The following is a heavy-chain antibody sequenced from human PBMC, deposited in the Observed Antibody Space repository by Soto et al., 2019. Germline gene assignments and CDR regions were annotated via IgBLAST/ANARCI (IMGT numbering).Heavy chain of an antibody. D-gene: IGHD3-10*01. V-gene: IGHV4-30-4*08. CDR1: DGSVSSGAYF. J-gene: IGHJ5*02. CDR2: VSHIGST. Sequence: PSETLSLTCTVSDGSVSSGAYFWTWIRQSPGKGLEWIGYVSHIGSTYYNPSLKSRAKVSLVTSKNQFSLKLTSVTAADTAVFYCATAWVSEIYYVQRIDPWGQGALVTVSS. CDR3: ATAWVSEIYYVQRIDP.